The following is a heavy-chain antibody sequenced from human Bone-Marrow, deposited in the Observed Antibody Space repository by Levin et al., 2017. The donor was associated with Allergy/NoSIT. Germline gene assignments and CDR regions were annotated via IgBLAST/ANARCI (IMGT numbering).Heavy chain of an antibody. CDR1: GGSVSNPGYS. J-gene: IGHJ4*02. CDR3: ARSNYGDYFLVH. D-gene: IGHD4-17*01. Sequence: SETLSLTCAVSGGSVSNPGYSWNWVRQPPGKGLEWIGNIYHSGTTSYNPSLRSRVTLSSDGSKNQFSLKLTSVTAADTAVYYCARSNYGDYFLVHWGQGIPVTVSS. V-gene: IGHV4-30-2*01. CDR2: IYHSGTT.